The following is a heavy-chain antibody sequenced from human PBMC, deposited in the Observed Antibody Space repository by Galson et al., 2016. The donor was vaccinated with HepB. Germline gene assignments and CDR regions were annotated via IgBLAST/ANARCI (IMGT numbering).Heavy chain of an antibody. V-gene: IGHV3-23*01. J-gene: IGHJ4*02. D-gene: IGHD3-10*01. Sequence: SLRLSGAGSGFTSRSYVMTWVRQAPGKGLQWVSTITGSSDSPYYADSLKGRFTISRDNSKNTIYLQMHSLRAEDTAIYYCAKGLDPYYYGSGSYLVYFDYWVQGTLVTVSA. CDR2: ITGSSDSP. CDR1: GFTSRSYV. CDR3: AKGLDPYYYGSGSYLVYFDY.